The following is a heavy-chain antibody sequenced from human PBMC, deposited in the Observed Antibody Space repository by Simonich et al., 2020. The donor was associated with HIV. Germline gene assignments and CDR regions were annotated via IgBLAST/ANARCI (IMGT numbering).Heavy chain of an antibody. CDR1: GGSFGGYF. CDR2: INHSGST. V-gene: IGHV4-34*01. D-gene: IGHD6-13*01. J-gene: IGHJ6*02. CDR3: ASAAADVKYYYWYGMDV. Sequence: QVHLQQWGAGLLEPSETLSLTFAVYGGSFGGYFWSWIRQPPGKGLEWIGVINHSGSTNYNPSLKSRVTIAVDTSKNQFSLKLSSVTAADTAVYHCASAAADVKYYYWYGMDVWGQGTTVTVSS.